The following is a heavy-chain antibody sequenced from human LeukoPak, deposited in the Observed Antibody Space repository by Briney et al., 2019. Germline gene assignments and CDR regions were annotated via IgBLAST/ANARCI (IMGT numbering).Heavy chain of an antibody. CDR1: GYTFTGYY. J-gene: IGHJ4*02. CDR3: ARELDPLSYGYSYGYDVDY. D-gene: IGHD5-18*01. V-gene: IGHV1-2*02. CDR2: INPNSGGT. Sequence: ASVKVSCKASGYTFTGYYMHWVRQAPGQGLEWMGWINPNSGGTNYAQKFQGRVTMTRDTSISTAYMELSRLRSDDTAVYYCARELDPLSYGYSYGYDVDYWGQGTLVTVSS.